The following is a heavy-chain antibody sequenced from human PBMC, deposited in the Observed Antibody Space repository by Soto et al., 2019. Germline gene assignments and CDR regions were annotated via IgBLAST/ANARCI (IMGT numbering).Heavy chain of an antibody. Sequence: PSETLSLTCTVSGGSISSSSYYWGWIRQPPGKGLEWIGSIYYSGSTYYNPSLKSRVTISVDTSKNQFSLKLSSVTAADTAVYYCARHNNDMDVWGQGTTVTVPS. V-gene: IGHV4-39*01. CDR2: IYYSGST. CDR3: ARHNNDMDV. CDR1: GGSISSSSYY. J-gene: IGHJ6*02.